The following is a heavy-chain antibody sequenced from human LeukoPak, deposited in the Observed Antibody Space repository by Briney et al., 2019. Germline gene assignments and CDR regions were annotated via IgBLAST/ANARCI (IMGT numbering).Heavy chain of an antibody. D-gene: IGHD2-15*01. J-gene: IGHJ4*02. V-gene: IGHV3-7*01. CDR3: ARDRDCGDGGCYPHFDY. CDR1: GFTFSSDW. Sequence: PGGSLRLSCAASGFTFSSDWMSWVRQAPGKGLEWVGNIRQDGSDKYYMDSVKGRFTISRDNAKNSLSLQMNSLRVEDTAVYYCARDRDCGDGGCYPHFDYWGQGVRVTVSS. CDR2: IRQDGSDK.